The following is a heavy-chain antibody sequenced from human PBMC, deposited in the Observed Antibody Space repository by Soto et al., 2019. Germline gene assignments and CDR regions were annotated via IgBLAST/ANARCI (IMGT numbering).Heavy chain of an antibody. J-gene: IGHJ4*02. Sequence: ASVKVSCKASGGTFSSYAISWVRQAPGQGLEWMGGIIPIFGTANYAQKFQGRVTITADKSTSTAYMELSSLRSEDTAVYYCARDLGGNYDILTEAGYWGQGTLVTVSS. D-gene: IGHD3-9*01. CDR1: GGTFSSYA. CDR2: IIPIFGTA. V-gene: IGHV1-69*06. CDR3: ARDLGGNYDILTEAGY.